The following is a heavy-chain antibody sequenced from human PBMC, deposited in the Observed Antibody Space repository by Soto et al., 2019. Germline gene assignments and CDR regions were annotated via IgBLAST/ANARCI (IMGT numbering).Heavy chain of an antibody. CDR1: GFSFASCA. D-gene: IGHD3-22*01. V-gene: IGHV1-58*01. CDR2: IVVGSGNT. CDR3: AAGSGSDSSGYYAPNDAFDI. J-gene: IGHJ3*02. Sequence: ASLKVTCKSSGFSFASCAVQWVRQARGQRLEWIGWIVVGSGNTNYAQKFQERVTITRDMSTSTAYMELSSLRSEDTAVYHCAAGSGSDSSGYYAPNDAFDIWGQGTTVTVSS.